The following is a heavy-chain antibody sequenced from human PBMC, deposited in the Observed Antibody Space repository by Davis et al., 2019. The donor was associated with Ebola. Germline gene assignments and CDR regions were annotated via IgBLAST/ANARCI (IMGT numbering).Heavy chain of an antibody. J-gene: IGHJ4*02. CDR1: GFTLTNYG. D-gene: IGHD3-10*01. Sequence: SLKISCAASGFTLTNYGMHWVRQVPGKGLEWLAVISYEGSKRYYLDSLKGRFTISRDNSKNTVYLEMNSLEPEDTAVYYCAKAGQIFWFGESTQLDYWGQGALVTVSS. CDR2: ISYEGSKR. V-gene: IGHV3-30*18. CDR3: AKAGQIFWFGESTQLDY.